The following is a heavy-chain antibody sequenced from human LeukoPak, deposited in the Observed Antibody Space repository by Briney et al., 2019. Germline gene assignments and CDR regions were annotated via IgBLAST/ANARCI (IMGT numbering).Heavy chain of an antibody. J-gene: IGHJ4*02. Sequence: GGSLRLSCATSGFTFSRYAMAWVRQAPGMGLEWVSGISVNGATTYYADSVKGRFSISRDNSKNTLYLQMNSLRAEDTAVYYCAKDREAYCFDCWGQGTLVTVSS. CDR1: GFTFSRYA. CDR2: ISVNGATT. V-gene: IGHV3-23*01. CDR3: AKDREAYCFDC.